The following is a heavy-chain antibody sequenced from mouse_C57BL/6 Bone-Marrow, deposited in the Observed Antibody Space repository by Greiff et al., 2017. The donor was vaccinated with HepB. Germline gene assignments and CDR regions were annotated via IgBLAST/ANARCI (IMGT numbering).Heavy chain of an antibody. Sequence: QVQLQQPGAELVKPGASVKLSCKASGYTFTSYWMQWVKQRPGQGLEWIGEIDPSDSYTNYNQKFKGKATLTVDTSSSAAYMQRSSLTSEDSAVYYCAISSAWFAYWGQGTLVTVSA. D-gene: IGHD1-3*01. J-gene: IGHJ3*01. V-gene: IGHV1-50*01. CDR1: GYTFTSYW. CDR2: IDPSDSYT. CDR3: AISSAWFAY.